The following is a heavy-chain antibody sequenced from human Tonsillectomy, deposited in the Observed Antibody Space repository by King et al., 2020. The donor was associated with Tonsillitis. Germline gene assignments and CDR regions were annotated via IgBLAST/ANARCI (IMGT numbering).Heavy chain of an antibody. CDR3: AKETIGGYDRRGNYNGLDV. CDR2: IIPIADTT. V-gene: IGHV1-69*01. Sequence: VQLVESGPEVKKPGSSVKVSCTVSGGTFSTYAFTWVRQGPGQGLEWMGGIIPIADTTHYARKFRGRVTITADESTSTASMELRSLISEDTAVYYCAKETIGGYDRRGNYNGLDVWGQGTTVTVSS. J-gene: IGHJ6*02. CDR1: GGTFSTYA. D-gene: IGHD3-22*01.